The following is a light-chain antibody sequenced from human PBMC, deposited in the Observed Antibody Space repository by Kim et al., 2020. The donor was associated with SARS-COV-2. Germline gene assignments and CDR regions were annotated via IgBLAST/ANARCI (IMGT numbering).Light chain of an antibody. CDR1: QDITIW. CDR3: QQYSSDSN. V-gene: IGKV1-5*03. J-gene: IGKJ2*01. Sequence: QPATVGDRVTITGRASQDITIWFAWYQQKPRKAPKLLIDQASRLEFGVPSRFSGSGSGTEFTLTISSLQPDDFATYYCQQYSSDSNFGQGTKLEI. CDR2: QAS.